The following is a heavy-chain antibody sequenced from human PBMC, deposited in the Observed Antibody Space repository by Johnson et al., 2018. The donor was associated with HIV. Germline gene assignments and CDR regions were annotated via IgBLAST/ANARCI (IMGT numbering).Heavy chain of an antibody. CDR2: IWYDGTNK. CDR1: GFTFSNYG. Sequence: QVQLVESGGGLVQPGRSLRLSCAASGFTFSNYGMHWVRQAPGKGLEWVAFIWYDGTNKYYADSVKGRFTISRDNSKNTLDLQMNSLRVEDAAVYYCATSTASDAFDIWGQGTMVTVSS. D-gene: IGHD1-1*01. CDR3: ATSTASDAFDI. J-gene: IGHJ3*02. V-gene: IGHV3-33*01.